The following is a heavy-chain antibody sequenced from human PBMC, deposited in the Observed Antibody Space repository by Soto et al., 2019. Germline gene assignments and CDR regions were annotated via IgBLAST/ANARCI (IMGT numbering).Heavy chain of an antibody. CDR1: GFTFSSYE. J-gene: IGHJ6*02. V-gene: IGHV3-48*03. CDR2: ISSSGSTI. CDR3: ARSPPWYYYGMDV. Sequence: EVQLVESGGGLVQPGGSLRLSCAASGFTFSSYEMNWVRQAPGKGLEWVSYISSSGSTIYYADSVKGRFTISRDNAKNSLYLQMNSLRAEDTAVYYCARSPPWYYYGMDVWGQGTTVTVSS.